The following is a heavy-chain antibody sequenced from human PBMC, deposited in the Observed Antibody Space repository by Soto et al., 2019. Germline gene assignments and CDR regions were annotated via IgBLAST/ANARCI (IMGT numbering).Heavy chain of an antibody. Sequence: QVQLQESGPGLVKASETLSLTCTVSGGSISSDYWSWIRQPPGKGLEWIGYIYYSGNTNYNPSFKSGVTISIDTSQNQFSLKLISVTAADTALYYCARYKATGGSFDYWGQGTLVTVSS. V-gene: IGHV4-59*01. CDR1: GGSISSDY. CDR2: IYYSGNT. CDR3: ARYKATGGSFDY. J-gene: IGHJ4*02. D-gene: IGHD2-15*01.